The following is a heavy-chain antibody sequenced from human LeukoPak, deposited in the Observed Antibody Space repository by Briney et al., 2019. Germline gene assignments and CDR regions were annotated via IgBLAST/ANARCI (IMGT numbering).Heavy chain of an antibody. D-gene: IGHD5-24*01. J-gene: IGHJ4*02. V-gene: IGHV4-61*02. Sequence: SSDTLSLTCTVSGGSISSSSYYWSWIRQPAGKGLEWIGRIYTSGSTNYNPSLKSRVTISVDTSKNQFSLKLSSVTAADTAVYYCARDAPLEGFDYWGQGTLVTVSS. CDR2: IYTSGST. CDR3: ARDAPLEGFDY. CDR1: GGSISSSSYY.